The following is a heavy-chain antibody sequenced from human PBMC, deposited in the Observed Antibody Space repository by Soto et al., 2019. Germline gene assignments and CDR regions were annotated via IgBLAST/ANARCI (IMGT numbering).Heavy chain of an antibody. J-gene: IGHJ6*02. CDR3: AKGGYSSSLRYYYYYGMDV. CDR2: ISGSGGST. D-gene: IGHD6-13*01. Sequence: GGSLRLSCAASGFTFSSYAMSWVRQAPGKGLEWVSAISGSGGSTYYADSVKGRFTISRDNSKNTLYLQMNSLRAEDTAVYYCAKGGYSSSLRYYYYYGMDVWGQGTTVTVSS. V-gene: IGHV3-23*01. CDR1: GFTFSSYA.